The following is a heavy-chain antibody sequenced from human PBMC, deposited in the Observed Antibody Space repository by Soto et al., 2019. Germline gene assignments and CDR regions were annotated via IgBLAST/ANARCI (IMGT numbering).Heavy chain of an antibody. CDR2: ISYGGST. V-gene: IGHV4-31*03. Sequence: QVQLQESGPGLVKPSQTLSLTCTVSGGSINSGGYCWSWIRQHPGKGLDWIGCISYGGSTSYKPSLKSRVTVSVDTSKNQFSLTLTSVTAADTAVYYCSRGILVWGQGALITVSS. CDR1: GGSINSGGYC. CDR3: SRGILV. J-gene: IGHJ4*02. D-gene: IGHD5-18*01.